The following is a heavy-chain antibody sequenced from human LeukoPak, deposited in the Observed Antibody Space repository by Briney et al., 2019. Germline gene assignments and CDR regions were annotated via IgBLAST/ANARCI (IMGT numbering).Heavy chain of an antibody. CDR2: ISWNSGSI. V-gene: IGHV3-9*03. J-gene: IGHJ1*01. D-gene: IGHD3-22*01. Sequence: GRSLRLSCAASGFTFDDYAMHWGRQAPGKGLEWVSGISWNSGSIGYADSVKGRFTISRDNAKNSLYLQMNSLRAEDMALYYCAKGLHYYDSSGYYYSEYFQHWGQGTLVTVSS. CDR3: AKGLHYYDSSGYYYSEYFQH. CDR1: GFTFDDYA.